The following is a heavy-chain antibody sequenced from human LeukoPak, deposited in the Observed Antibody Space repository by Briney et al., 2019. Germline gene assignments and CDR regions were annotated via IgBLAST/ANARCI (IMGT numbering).Heavy chain of an antibody. CDR1: GYTFTSYG. D-gene: IGHD6-13*01. Sequence: GASVKVSCKASGYTFTSYGMHWVRQAPGKGLEWVTFIRSDGSNKYYADSVKGRFTISRDNAKNSLYLQMNSLRAEDTAVYYCARAEGDSSSWYRYWGQGTLVTVSS. CDR3: ARAEGDSSSWYRY. J-gene: IGHJ4*02. V-gene: IGHV3-30*02. CDR2: IRSDGSNK.